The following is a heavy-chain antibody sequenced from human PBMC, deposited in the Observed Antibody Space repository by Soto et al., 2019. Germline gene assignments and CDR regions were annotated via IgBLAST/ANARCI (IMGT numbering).Heavy chain of an antibody. Sequence: GGSLRLSCVASGSSSDPFTMHWVRELPGKGLEWVAGLSWDRSTVAYADSVQGRFTISRDHAKNSVDLLMDSLRPDDTALYFCAASSPDIVVLPSSIYFTSWGPGTQVTVSS. V-gene: IGHV3-9*02. CDR1: GSSSDPFT. J-gene: IGHJ4*02. CDR3: AASSPDIVVLPSSIYFTS. D-gene: IGHD2-15*01. CDR2: LSWDRSTV.